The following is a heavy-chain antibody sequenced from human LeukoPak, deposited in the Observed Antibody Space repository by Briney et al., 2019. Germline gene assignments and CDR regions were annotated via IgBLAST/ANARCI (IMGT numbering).Heavy chain of an antibody. V-gene: IGHV4-38-2*01. Sequence: SETLSLTCLVSAYSINSDYYWGWIRQPPGKGLEWIGSISHSGNTYYNPSLRSRATTSMDTSKNQFSLKLSSVTAAATAVYFCARHDLYDVRGDGTYYFDHWGQGILVTVSS. J-gene: IGHJ4*02. CDR3: ARHDLYDVRGDGTYYFDH. CDR1: AYSINSDYY. D-gene: IGHD3-22*01. CDR2: ISHSGNT.